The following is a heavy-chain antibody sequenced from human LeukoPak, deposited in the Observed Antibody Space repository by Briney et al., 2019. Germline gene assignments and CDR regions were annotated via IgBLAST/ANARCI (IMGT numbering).Heavy chain of an antibody. CDR3: ARDDWSGYYYQIQLWTRHGMDV. Sequence: GGSLRLSCAASGFTFSSYSMNWVRQAPGKGLEWVSSISSSSSYIYYADSVKGRFTISRDNAKNSLYLQMNSLRAEDTAVYYCARDDWSGYYYQIQLWTRHGMDVWGQGTTVTVSS. CDR2: ISSSSSYI. V-gene: IGHV3-21*01. CDR1: GFTFSSYS. J-gene: IGHJ6*02. D-gene: IGHD3-22*01.